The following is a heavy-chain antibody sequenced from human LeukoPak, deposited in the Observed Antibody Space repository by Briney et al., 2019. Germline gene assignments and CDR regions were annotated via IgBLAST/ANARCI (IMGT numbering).Heavy chain of an antibody. CDR1: GFTFSSYA. CDR3: ARDRHSGSFYGYFDY. Sequence: PGRSLRLSCAASGFTFSSYAMHWVRQAPGKGLEWVAVISADGTTTHYAESVKGRFTISRDSSKNTLSLQMDRLRPEDTAVYYCARDRHSGSFYGYFDYWGQGTLVTVSS. V-gene: IGHV3-30-3*01. D-gene: IGHD5/OR15-5a*01. J-gene: IGHJ4*02. CDR2: ISADGTTT.